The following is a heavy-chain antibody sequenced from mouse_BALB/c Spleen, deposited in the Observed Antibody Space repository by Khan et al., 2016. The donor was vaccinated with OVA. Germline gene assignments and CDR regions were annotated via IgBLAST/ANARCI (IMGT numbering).Heavy chain of an antibody. CDR3: TKGGGGNRFAY. CDR1: GYTFTDFT. J-gene: IGHJ3*01. CDR2: ISTYYGDV. V-gene: IGHV1S137*01. Sequence: QVQLKQSGAELVRPGVSVKISCKGSGYTFTDFTMHWVKQSHAKSLEWIGVISTYYGDVTYNQKFKGKATMTVDESSSTAYMELARLTSEDSAIFCGTKGGGGNRFAYGGQGTLVTVSA.